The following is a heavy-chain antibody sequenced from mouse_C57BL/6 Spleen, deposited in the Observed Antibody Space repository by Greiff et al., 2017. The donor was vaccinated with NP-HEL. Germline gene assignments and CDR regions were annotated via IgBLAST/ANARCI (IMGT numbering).Heavy chain of an antibody. CDR3: ARGYYGSSDYFDY. Sequence: EVQLVESGPELVKPGASVKISCKASGYSFTGYYMNWVKQSPEKSLEWIGEINPSTGGTTYNQKFKAKATLTVDKSSSTAYMQLKSLTSEDSAVYYCARGYYGSSDYFDYWGQGTTLTVSS. CDR2: INPSTGGT. D-gene: IGHD1-1*01. J-gene: IGHJ2*01. CDR1: GYSFTGYY. V-gene: IGHV1-42*01.